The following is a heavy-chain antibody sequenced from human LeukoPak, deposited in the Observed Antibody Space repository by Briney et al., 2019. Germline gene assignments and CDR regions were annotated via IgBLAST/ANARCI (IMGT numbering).Heavy chain of an antibody. J-gene: IGHJ6*02. Sequence: PGGSLILSCAASGFTFSSYWMSWVRQAPGKGLEWVANIKHDGSEEYHVDSVKGRFTISRDNAKKSLYLQMNSLRAEDTAVYYCARVGGMGSSWEKYYYGMDVWGQGTTVTVSS. D-gene: IGHD6-13*01. CDR2: IKHDGSEE. V-gene: IGHV3-7*05. CDR3: ARVGGMGSSWEKYYYGMDV. CDR1: GFTFSSYW.